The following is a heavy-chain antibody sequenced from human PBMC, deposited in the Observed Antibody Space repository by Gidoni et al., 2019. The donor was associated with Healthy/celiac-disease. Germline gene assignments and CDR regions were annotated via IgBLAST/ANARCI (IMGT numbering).Heavy chain of an antibody. CDR2: IWYDGSNK. Sequence: QVQLVEYGGGVVQPGRCLGLSCAASGFTFGSYGMHWVRQAPGKGLEWVAVIWYDGSNKYYADSVKGRFTISRDNSKNTLYLQMNSLRAEDTAVYYCARGGYSSSWGRYYYYYMDVWGKGTTVTVSS. D-gene: IGHD6-13*01. CDR3: ARGGYSSSWGRYYYYYMDV. J-gene: IGHJ6*03. V-gene: IGHV3-33*01. CDR1: GFTFGSYG.